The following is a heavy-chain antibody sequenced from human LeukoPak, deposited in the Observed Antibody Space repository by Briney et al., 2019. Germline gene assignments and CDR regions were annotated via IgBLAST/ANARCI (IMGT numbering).Heavy chain of an antibody. Sequence: GGSLRLSCAASGFTFDDYAMHWVRQAPGKGLEWVSGISWNSGSIGYADSVKGRFTISRDNAKNSLYLQMNSLRAEDTALYYCAKEAGYKLDYWGQGTLVTVSS. CDR1: GFTFDDYA. CDR3: AKEAGYKLDY. D-gene: IGHD5-24*01. V-gene: IGHV3-9*01. CDR2: ISWNSGSI. J-gene: IGHJ4*02.